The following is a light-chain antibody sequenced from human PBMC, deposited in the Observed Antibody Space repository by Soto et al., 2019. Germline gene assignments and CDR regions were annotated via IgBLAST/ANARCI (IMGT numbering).Light chain of an antibody. CDR1: QSVSSSY. V-gene: IGKV3-20*01. J-gene: IGKJ4*01. CDR2: GAS. CDR3: QQYSSSSLT. Sequence: EIVLTQSPGTLSLSPGERATLSCRASQSVSSSYLAWYQQKPGQAPRLLIYGASSRATGIPDRFSGSGSGTDFTLTISRLEPEDFAVYYCQQYSSSSLTFGGGTNVEIK.